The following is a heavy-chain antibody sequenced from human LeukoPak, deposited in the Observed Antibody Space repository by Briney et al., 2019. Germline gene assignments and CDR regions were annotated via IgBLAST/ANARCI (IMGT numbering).Heavy chain of an antibody. CDR2: ISNDGNSK. V-gene: IGHV3-30-3*01. J-gene: IGHJ4*02. D-gene: IGHD2-15*01. CDR3: ARDRAGFYSVDY. CDR1: GFTFSENN. Sequence: GGSLRLSCTASGFTFSENNVHWVRQAPGKGLEWVALISNDGNSKDYADSVKGRFTLSGDNSKTTLYLQMNSLRAEDTAVYYCARDRAGFYSVDYWGQGTLVTVSS.